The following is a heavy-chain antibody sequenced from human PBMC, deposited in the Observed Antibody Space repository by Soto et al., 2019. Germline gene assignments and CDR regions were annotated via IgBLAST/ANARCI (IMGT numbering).Heavy chain of an antibody. D-gene: IGHD4-17*01. CDR3: ARFADYGEGYFQH. CDR2: IYYSGST. CDR1: GGSISSGDYY. V-gene: IGHV4-30-4*01. Sequence: PSETLSLTCTVSGGSISSGDYYWSWIRQPPGKGLEWIGYIYYSGSTYYNPSLKSRVTISVDTSKNQFSLKLSSVTAADTAVYYCARFADYGEGYFQHWGQGTLVTVSS. J-gene: IGHJ1*01.